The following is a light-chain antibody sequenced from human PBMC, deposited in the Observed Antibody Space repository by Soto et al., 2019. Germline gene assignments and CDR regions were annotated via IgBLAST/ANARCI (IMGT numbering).Light chain of an antibody. V-gene: IGLV1-40*01. Sequence: QSVLTQPPSVSGAPGQRVTISRTGSSSNIGAGYDVHWYQQLPGTAPKLLMYANSNRPSGVPDRFSGSKSGTSASLAITGLQAEDEADYYCQSYDTSLSVVFGGGTKLTVL. CDR3: QSYDTSLSVV. J-gene: IGLJ2*01. CDR1: SSNIGAGYD. CDR2: ANS.